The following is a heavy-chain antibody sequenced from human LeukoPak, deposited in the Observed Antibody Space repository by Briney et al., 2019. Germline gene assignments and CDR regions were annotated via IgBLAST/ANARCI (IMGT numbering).Heavy chain of an antibody. CDR2: INWNGGST. V-gene: IGHV3-20*04. CDR1: GFTFSSYW. CDR3: ARAGPDYYYGMDV. Sequence: GGSLRLSCAASGFTFSSYWMSWVRQAPGKGLEWVSGINWNGGSTGYADSVKGRLTISRDNAKNSLYLQMNSLRAEDTALYYCARAGPDYYYGMDVWGQGTTVTVSS. J-gene: IGHJ6*02.